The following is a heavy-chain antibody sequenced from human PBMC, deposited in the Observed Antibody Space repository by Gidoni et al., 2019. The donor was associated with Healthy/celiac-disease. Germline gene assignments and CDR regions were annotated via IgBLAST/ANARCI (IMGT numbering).Heavy chain of an antibody. J-gene: IGHJ3*02. V-gene: IGHV3-23*01. CDR3: AKDQNYYDSSGYYYERAFDI. CDR2: ISGSGGST. CDR1: GFTFSSSA. Sequence: EVQLLESGGGLVQPGGSLRLSCAASGFTFSSSAMSWVRQAPGKGLEWVSAISGSGGSTYYADSVKGRFTISRDNSKNTLYLQMNSLRAEDTAVYYCAKDQNYYDSSGYYYERAFDIWGQGTMVTVSS. D-gene: IGHD3-22*01.